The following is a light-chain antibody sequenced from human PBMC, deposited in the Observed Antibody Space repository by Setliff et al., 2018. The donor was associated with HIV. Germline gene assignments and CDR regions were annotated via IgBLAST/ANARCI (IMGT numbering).Light chain of an antibody. CDR1: SSDVGRSNL. CDR3: CSYVGEDFSYG. V-gene: IGLV2-23*02. CDR2: EVD. J-gene: IGLJ1*01. Sequence: SVLTQPASVSGSPGQSITLSCTGTSSDVGRSNLVSWYQQHPGKAPKLIIYEVDERPSGVSNRFSGSKSGNTASLTISGLQTEDEADYYCCSYVGEDFSYGVGPGTKV.